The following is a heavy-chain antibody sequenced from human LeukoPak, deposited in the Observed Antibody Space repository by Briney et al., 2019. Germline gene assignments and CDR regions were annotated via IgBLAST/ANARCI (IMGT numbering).Heavy chain of an antibody. CDR2: ISGNSGDT. J-gene: IGHJ4*02. CDR3: ARDPRTVRI. D-gene: IGHD1-1*01. Sequence: GGSLRLSCAASGFTFSDSYMTWVRQAPGKGLEWLSYISGNSGDTNYADSVKGRFTISRDNAKNSLYLQMNSLRVEDTAVYYCARDPRTVRIWGQGALVTVSS. V-gene: IGHV3-11*06. CDR1: GFTFSDSY.